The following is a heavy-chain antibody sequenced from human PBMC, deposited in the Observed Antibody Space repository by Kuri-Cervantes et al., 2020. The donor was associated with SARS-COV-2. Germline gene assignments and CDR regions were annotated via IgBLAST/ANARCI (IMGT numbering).Heavy chain of an antibody. J-gene: IGHJ6*03. CDR1: GYTFTGYY. CDR3: ARDGKEYDFWSGPRSYYYYYYMDV. V-gene: IGHV1-2*02. D-gene: IGHD3-3*01. CDR2: INPNSGGT. Sequence: ASVKVSCKASGYTFTGYYMHWVRQAPGQGLEWMGWINPNSGGTNYAQKFQGRVTMTRDTSISTAYMELRSLRSDDTAVYYCARDGKEYDFWSGPRSYYYYYYMDVWGKGTTVTVSS.